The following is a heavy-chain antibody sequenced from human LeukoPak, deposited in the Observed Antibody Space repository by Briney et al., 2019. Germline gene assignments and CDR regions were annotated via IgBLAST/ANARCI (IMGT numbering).Heavy chain of an antibody. Sequence: QPGGSLKLSCAASGFTFSGCAIHWVRQSSGKGLEWVGHIDKKDNFHATAYAASVQGRFSISRDDSKNTAFLHMNSLKTEDMALYYCTRDSGTYNWLDPWGQGTLVTVSS. J-gene: IGHJ5*02. V-gene: IGHV3-73*01. CDR3: TRDSGTYNWLDP. CDR2: IDKKDNFHAT. D-gene: IGHD1-26*01. CDR1: GFTFSGCA.